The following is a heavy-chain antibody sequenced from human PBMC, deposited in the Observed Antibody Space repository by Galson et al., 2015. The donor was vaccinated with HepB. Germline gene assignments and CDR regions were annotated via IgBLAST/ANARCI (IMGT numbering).Heavy chain of an antibody. D-gene: IGHD3-10*01. CDR2: ISGSGGST. V-gene: IGHV3-23*01. CDR3: ARDMGPFGFDY. CDR1: GFTFSSYA. Sequence: SLRLSCAASGFTFSSYAMSWVRQAPGKGLEWVSAISGSGGSTYYADSAKGRFTISRDNSKNTLYLQMNSLRAEDTAVYYYARDMGPFGFDYWGQGTLVTVSS. J-gene: IGHJ4*02.